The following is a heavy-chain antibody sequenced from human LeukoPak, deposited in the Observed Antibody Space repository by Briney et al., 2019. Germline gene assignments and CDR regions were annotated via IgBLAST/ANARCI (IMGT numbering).Heavy chain of an antibody. J-gene: IGHJ4*02. Sequence: GGSLRLSCAASGITFSGYGMSWVRQAPGKGPEWVSGISGSGDTTDYADSVKGRSTISRDNSKSTLYLQMNSLRAEDTAVYYCATRQKMVVYWGQGTLVTVSS. CDR3: ATRQKMVVY. D-gene: IGHD6-13*01. CDR1: GITFSGYG. V-gene: IGHV3-23*01. CDR2: ISGSGDTT.